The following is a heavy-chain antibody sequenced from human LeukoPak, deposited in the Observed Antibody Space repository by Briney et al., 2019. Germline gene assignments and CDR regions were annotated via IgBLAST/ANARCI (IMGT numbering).Heavy chain of an antibody. CDR3: ARGRKYTSGYRATELGSGYSDY. J-gene: IGHJ4*02. D-gene: IGHD5-18*01. Sequence: SETLSLTCTVSDGSISSSSYYWGWIRQPPGKGLEWIGSIYYGSVFYSVSTYYNPSLKSRVTMSGDTSKNQFSLKLSSVTAADTAVYYCARGRKYTSGYRATELGSGYSDYWGQGTLVTVSS. CDR2: IYYGSVFYSVST. V-gene: IGHV4-39*07. CDR1: DGSISSSSYY.